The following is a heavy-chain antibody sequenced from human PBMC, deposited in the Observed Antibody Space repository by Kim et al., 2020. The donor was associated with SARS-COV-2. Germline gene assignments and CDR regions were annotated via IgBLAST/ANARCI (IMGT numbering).Heavy chain of an antibody. Sequence: GGSLRLSCAASGFAFSSTWMHWVRQVPGKGLVWVSRINGDGSTIGYADSVKGRFTISRDNAKNTLFLQMNGLRAEDTAVYFCSRSLVANPGWWGQGTLVT. D-gene: IGHD6-19*01. V-gene: IGHV3-74*01. CDR2: INGDGSTI. CDR3: SRSLVANPGW. CDR1: GFAFSSTW. J-gene: IGHJ4*02.